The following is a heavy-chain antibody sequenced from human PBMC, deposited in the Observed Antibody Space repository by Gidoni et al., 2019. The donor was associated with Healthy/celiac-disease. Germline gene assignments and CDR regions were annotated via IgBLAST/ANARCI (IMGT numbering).Heavy chain of an antibody. CDR3: ASLYYDFWSGYYTGFDY. CDR1: GFTFSAYY. J-gene: IGHJ4*02. CDR2: ISSSGSTI. V-gene: IGHV3-11*01. D-gene: IGHD3-3*01. Sequence: QVQLVESGGGLVKPGGSLRLSCAASGFTFSAYYMSWIRQAPGKGLEWVSYISSSGSTIYYADSVKGRFTISRDNAKNSLYLQMNSLRAEDTAVYYCASLYYDFWSGYYTGFDYWGQGTLVTVSS.